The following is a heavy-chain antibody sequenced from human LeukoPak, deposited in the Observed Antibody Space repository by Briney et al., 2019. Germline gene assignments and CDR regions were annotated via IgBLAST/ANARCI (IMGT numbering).Heavy chain of an antibody. J-gene: IGHJ4*02. CDR1: GFTFSSYG. CDR2: ISYDRSNK. CDR3: AHNWAYGSGSYQLHY. V-gene: IGHV3-30*03. Sequence: GGSLRLSCGASGFTFSSYGMHWVRQAPGKGLEWVAVISYDRSNKYYADSVKGRFTISRDNSKNTLYLQMNSLRAEDTAVYYCAHNWAYGSGSYQLHYWGQGTLVTVSS. D-gene: IGHD3-10*01.